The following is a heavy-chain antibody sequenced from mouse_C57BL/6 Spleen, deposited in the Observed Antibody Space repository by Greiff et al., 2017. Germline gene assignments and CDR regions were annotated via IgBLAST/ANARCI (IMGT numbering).Heavy chain of an antibody. CDR3: ARSYYYGSSYAHYYAMDY. J-gene: IGHJ4*01. CDR2: IDPNSGGT. D-gene: IGHD1-1*01. Sequence: QVQLQQPGAELVKPGASVKLSCKASGYTFTSYWMHWVKQRPGRGLEWIGRIDPNSGGTKYDEKFKSKATLTVDKPSSTAYMQLSSLTSEDSAVYYCARSYYYGSSYAHYYAMDYWGQGTSVTVSS. V-gene: IGHV1-72*01. CDR1: GYTFTSYW.